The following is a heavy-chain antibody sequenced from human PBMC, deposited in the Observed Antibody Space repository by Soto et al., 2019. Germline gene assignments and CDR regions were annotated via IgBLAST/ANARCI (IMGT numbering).Heavy chain of an antibody. J-gene: IGHJ4*02. V-gene: IGHV3-30*18. D-gene: IGHD2-15*01. CDR2: ISYDGSNK. CDR3: AKSPGPNRSGGSCHYHFDY. Sequence: QVQLVESGGDVVQPGRSLRLSCAASGFTFSNYGMNWVRQAPGKGLEWVAVISYDGSNKYYADSVRGRFTISRDNSKNTLYVQMDSLRTEDTAVYYCAKSPGPNRSGGSCHYHFDYWGQGTLVTVSS. CDR1: GFTFSNYG.